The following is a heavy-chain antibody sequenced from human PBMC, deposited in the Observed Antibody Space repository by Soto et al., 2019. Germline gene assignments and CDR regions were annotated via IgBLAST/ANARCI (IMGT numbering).Heavy chain of an antibody. Sequence: GGSLRLSCAASGLPFSTYAMSWFRQAPGKGLEWVSAISGSGGGTYYADSVKGRFTISRDNSKNTLYLQMNSLRAEDTAVYYCARDSGDSYAFDIWGQGTMVTVSS. CDR1: GLPFSTYA. CDR3: ARDSGDSYAFDI. D-gene: IGHD4-17*01. CDR2: ISGSGGGT. V-gene: IGHV3-23*01. J-gene: IGHJ3*02.